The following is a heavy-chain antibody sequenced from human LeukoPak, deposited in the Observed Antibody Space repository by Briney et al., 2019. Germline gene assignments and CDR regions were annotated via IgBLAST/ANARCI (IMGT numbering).Heavy chain of an antibody. Sequence: PGGSLRLSCAASGFTFSNYWMHWVRQAPGKGLVWVSRINSDGSSTTSADSVKGRFTICRDNAKNTLYLQMNSLRAEDPAVYYCAKGGATVIDYWGQGTLVTVSS. D-gene: IGHD4-17*01. V-gene: IGHV3-74*01. CDR2: INSDGSST. J-gene: IGHJ4*02. CDR3: AKGGATVIDY. CDR1: GFTFSNYW.